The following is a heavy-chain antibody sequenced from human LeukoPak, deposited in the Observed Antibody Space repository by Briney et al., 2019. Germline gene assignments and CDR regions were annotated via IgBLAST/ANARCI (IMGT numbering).Heavy chain of an antibody. CDR1: GGSFSGFY. CDR3: ARVGLGSGSSTGNYYYMDV. CDR2: INHSGST. V-gene: IGHV4-34*01. J-gene: IGHJ6*03. D-gene: IGHD3-10*01. Sequence: SETLSLTCAVYGGSFSGFYWTWIRQPPGKGLEWIGEINHSGSTNYNPSLKSRVTISVDTSTNQVSLKLSSVTAADTAVYYCARVGLGSGSSTGNYYYMDVWGKGTTVTVSS.